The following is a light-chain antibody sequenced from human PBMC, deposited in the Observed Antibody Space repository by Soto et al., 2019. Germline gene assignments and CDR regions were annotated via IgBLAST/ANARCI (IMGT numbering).Light chain of an antibody. V-gene: IGLV2-11*01. J-gene: IGLJ2*01. CDR3: CSYAGRYTWV. Sequence: VLTQPRSVSGSPGQSVTISCTGTSSDVGGYHYVSWYQQHPGKAPKLMLYDVSKRPSGVPDRFSGSKSGNTASLTISGLQAEDEADYYCCSYAGRYTWVFGGGTKVTVL. CDR1: SSDVGGYHY. CDR2: DVS.